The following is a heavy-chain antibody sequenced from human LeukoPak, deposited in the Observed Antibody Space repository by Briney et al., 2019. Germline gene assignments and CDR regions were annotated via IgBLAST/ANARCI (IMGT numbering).Heavy chain of an antibody. Sequence: SETLSLTCTVSGGSISSYYWSWIRQPAGKGLEWIGRIHTSGSTNYNPSLKSRVTMSVDTSKKQFSLRLTSVTAADTAVYYCARAGDYGDYVGWFDPWGQGTLVTVSS. V-gene: IGHV4-4*07. CDR1: GGSISSYY. CDR2: IHTSGST. CDR3: ARAGDYGDYVGWFDP. J-gene: IGHJ5*02. D-gene: IGHD4-17*01.